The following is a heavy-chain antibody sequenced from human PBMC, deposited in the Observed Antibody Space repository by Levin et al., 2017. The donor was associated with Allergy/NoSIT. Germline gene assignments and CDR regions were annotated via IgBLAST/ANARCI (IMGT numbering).Heavy chain of an antibody. J-gene: IGHJ2*01. CDR1: GGSISTGGSS. V-gene: IGHV4-30-2*01. CDR2: IYHSGST. CDR3: ASGYLGDWYFDL. Sequence: SQTLSLTCAVSGGSISTGGSSWSWIRQPPGKGLEWIGYIYHSGSTYYSPSLKSRVTISLDRSKNHFSLKLTSVTAADTAVYYCASGYLGDWYFDLWGRGALVTVSS. D-gene: IGHD2-15*01.